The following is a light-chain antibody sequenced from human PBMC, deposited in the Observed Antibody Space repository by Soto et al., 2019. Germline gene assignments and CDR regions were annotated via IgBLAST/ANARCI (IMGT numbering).Light chain of an antibody. CDR1: SSNIGAGYD. Sequence: QSVLTQPPSVSGAPGQRVTISCTGSSSNIGAGYDVHWYQQLPGTAPKLLIYGNSNRPSGVPDRFSGSKSGTSASLATTGLQAEDEADYYCQSYDSSLSGFVVFGGGTKLTVL. J-gene: IGLJ2*01. CDR3: QSYDSSLSGFVV. V-gene: IGLV1-40*01. CDR2: GNS.